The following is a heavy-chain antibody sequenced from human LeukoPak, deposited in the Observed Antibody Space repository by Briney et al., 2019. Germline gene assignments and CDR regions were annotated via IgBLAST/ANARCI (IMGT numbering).Heavy chain of an antibody. J-gene: IGHJ4*02. Sequence: PGRSLRLSCASSGFTFSSYGMHWVRQAPGKGLEWVAVISYDGSNKYYADSVKGRFTISRDNSKNTLYLQMNSLRADDTAVYYCAKDRGYSHGFDYWGQGTLVTVSS. CDR2: ISYDGSNK. CDR1: GFTFSSYG. CDR3: AKDRGYSHGFDY. V-gene: IGHV3-30*18. D-gene: IGHD5-18*01.